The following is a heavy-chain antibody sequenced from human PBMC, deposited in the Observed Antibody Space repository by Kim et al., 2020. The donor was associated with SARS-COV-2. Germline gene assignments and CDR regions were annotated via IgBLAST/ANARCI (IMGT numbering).Heavy chain of an antibody. V-gene: IGHV3-23*03. CDR2: IYSGGIST. CDR1: GFTFSSYA. D-gene: IGHD6-13*01. CDR3: AKPLNDKFSSSWYYFDY. J-gene: IGHJ4*02. Sequence: GGSLRLSCAASGFTFSSYAMSWLRQAPGKGLEWVSVIYSGGISTYSADSVKVRFTISRYNSKNTLYLQMNSLRAEDTAVYYCAKPLNDKFSSSWYYFDYWGQGTLVTVSS.